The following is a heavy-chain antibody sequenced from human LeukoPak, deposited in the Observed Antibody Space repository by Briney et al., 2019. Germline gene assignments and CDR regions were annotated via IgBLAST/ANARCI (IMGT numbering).Heavy chain of an antibody. CDR2: IIPIFGTA. Sequence: ASVKVSCKASGGTFSSYAISWVRQAPGQGLEWMGGIIPIFGTANYAQKFQGRVTITADESTSTAYMELSSLRSEDTAVYYCASDLGYCSSTSCYAFDYWGQETLVTVSS. CDR1: GGTFSSYA. D-gene: IGHD2-2*01. CDR3: ASDLGYCSSTSCYAFDY. J-gene: IGHJ4*02. V-gene: IGHV1-69*01.